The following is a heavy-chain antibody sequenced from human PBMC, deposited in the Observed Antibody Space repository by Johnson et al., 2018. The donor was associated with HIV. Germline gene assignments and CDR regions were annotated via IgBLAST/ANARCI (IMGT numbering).Heavy chain of an antibody. V-gene: IGHV3-30*14. CDR3: ARVRPPGLLDAIDI. D-gene: IGHD1-26*01. J-gene: IGHJ3*02. Sequence: VQLVESGGGLVQPGGSLRLSCAASGFTFSSYAMHWVRQAPGKGLEWVAVISYDGSNKYYADSVKGRFTISRDNSKNTLYLQMNSLRAEDTAVYHCARVRPPGLLDAIDIWGQGTMVTVSS. CDR1: GFTFSSYA. CDR2: ISYDGSNK.